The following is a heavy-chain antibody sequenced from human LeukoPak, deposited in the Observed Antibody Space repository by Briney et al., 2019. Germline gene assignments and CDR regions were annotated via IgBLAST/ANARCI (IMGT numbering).Heavy chain of an antibody. V-gene: IGHV4-4*07. CDR3: ARHGSRSWYFAFDI. Sequence: ETLSLTCTVSGGSISSYYWSWIRQPAGKGLEWIGRIYTSGSTNYNPSLKSRVTMSVDTSKNQFSLKLSFVTAADTAVYYCARHGSRSWYFAFDIWGQGTMVTVSS. D-gene: IGHD6-13*01. CDR2: IYTSGST. CDR1: GGSISSYY. J-gene: IGHJ3*02.